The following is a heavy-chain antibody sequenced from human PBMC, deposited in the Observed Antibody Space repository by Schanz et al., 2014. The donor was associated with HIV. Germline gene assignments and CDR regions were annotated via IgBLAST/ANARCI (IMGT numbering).Heavy chain of an antibody. D-gene: IGHD1-26*01. Sequence: QEQLVQSGAAVRKPGSSVTVSCTTSGGTFNNYALNWVRQAPGQGLEWMGGIIPVFGTANYAQKFQGRVTINADQSTTTVYMYLSSLRSDDTAVYYCARGRYSGSYYNYWGQGTLVTVSS. CDR1: GGTFNNYA. V-gene: IGHV1-69*01. CDR3: ARGRYSGSYYNY. CDR2: IIPVFGTA. J-gene: IGHJ4*02.